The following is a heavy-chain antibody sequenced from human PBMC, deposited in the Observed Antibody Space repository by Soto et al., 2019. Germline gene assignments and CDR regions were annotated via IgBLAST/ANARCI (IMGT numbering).Heavy chain of an antibody. J-gene: IGHJ6*02. Sequence: ASVKVSCKASGYTFTGYYMHWVRQAPGQGLEWMGWINPNSGGTNYAQKFQGWVTMTRDTSISTAYMELSRLRSDDTAVYYCARDLNSNYYYYGMDVWGQGTTVTVSS. V-gene: IGHV1-2*04. CDR3: ARDLNSNYYYYGMDV. CDR2: INPNSGGT. D-gene: IGHD4-4*01. CDR1: GYTFTGYY.